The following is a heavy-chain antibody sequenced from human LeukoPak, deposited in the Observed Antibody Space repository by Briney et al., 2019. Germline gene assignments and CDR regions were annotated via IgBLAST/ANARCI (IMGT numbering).Heavy chain of an antibody. CDR1: GCSISSHY. Sequence: SETLSLTCTVSGCSISSHYWSWIRQPPGKGLEWIGHIYYSGSTNYNPSLKSLVTISVDTSKNQFSLKLSSVTASDRAVYYCASGSSSWFDGQMDVWGKGTTVTVSS. J-gene: IGHJ6*04. CDR2: IYYSGST. D-gene: IGHD6-13*01. V-gene: IGHV4-59*11. CDR3: ASGSSSWFDGQMDV.